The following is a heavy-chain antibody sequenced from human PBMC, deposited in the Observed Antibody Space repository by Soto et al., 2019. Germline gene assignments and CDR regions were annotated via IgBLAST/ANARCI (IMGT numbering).Heavy chain of an antibody. CDR1: GFSLTANGVG. J-gene: IGHJ4*02. D-gene: IGHD2-21*02. CDR2: VYWDDDK. Sequence: ITLKESGPPLVNPTQTLTMTCSISGFSLTANGVGVGWVRQPPGLALEWLAMVYWDDDKHYRASLRSRLSITKDTSKSQVVLTMTNMDPGDTGTYYFATVTGSHWGQAALVTFSS. CDR3: ATVTGSH. V-gene: IGHV2-5*02.